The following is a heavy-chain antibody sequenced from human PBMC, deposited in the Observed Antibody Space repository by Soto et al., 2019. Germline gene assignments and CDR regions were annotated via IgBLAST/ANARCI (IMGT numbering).Heavy chain of an antibody. Sequence: PQAKRPVTCAVSGGSIGPYYWSWFRQPPGRELEWIGYISNTGSTKYNPSLNSRVTISLDTSKKQLSLRLRSVTAADTAVHFCVRECGSRWPLRHFDPWGTGTRVTASS. V-gene: IGHV4-59*03. CDR1: GGSIGPYY. D-gene: IGHD6-13*01. CDR2: ISNTGST. CDR3: VRECGSRWPLRHFDP. J-gene: IGHJ2*01.